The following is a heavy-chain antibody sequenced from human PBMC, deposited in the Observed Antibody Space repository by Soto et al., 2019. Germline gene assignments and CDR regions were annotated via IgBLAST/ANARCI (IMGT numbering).Heavy chain of an antibody. D-gene: IGHD1-26*01. J-gene: IGHJ5*02. CDR1: GGSISSGGYY. Sequence: SETLSLTCTVSGGSISSGGYYWSWIRQHPGKGLEWIGYIYYSGSTYYNPSLKSRVTISVDTSKNQFSLKLSSVTAADTAVYYCARGRARAQWELLQNWFDPWGQGTQVTVSS. CDR3: ARGRARAQWELLQNWFDP. V-gene: IGHV4-31*03. CDR2: IYYSGST.